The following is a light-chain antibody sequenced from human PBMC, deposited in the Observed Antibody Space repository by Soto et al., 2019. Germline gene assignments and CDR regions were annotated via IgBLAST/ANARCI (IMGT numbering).Light chain of an antibody. CDR2: DHS. J-gene: IGLJ1*01. V-gene: IGLV3-21*02. Sequence: SYELTQPPSVSVAPGQTGRITCGGSNIGSKSVHWYQQKPGQAPVLVVFDHSDRPSGIPERFSGSNSGNTATLTITRVEAGDEADYFCQVYDSASDHHVFGSGTKVTVL. CDR1: NIGSKS. CDR3: QVYDSASDHHV.